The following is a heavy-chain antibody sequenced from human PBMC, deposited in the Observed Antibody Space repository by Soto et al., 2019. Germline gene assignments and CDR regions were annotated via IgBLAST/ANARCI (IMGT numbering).Heavy chain of an antibody. CDR1: GFTFDDYA. D-gene: IGHD5-12*01. Sequence: GGSLRLSCAASGFTFDDYAMHWVRQAPGKGLEWVSGISWNSGSIGYADSVKGRFTISRDNAKNSLYLQMNSLRAEDTALYYCAKDTDSGYSVQNHDAFDIWGQGTMVTVSS. CDR2: ISWNSGSI. V-gene: IGHV3-9*01. CDR3: AKDTDSGYSVQNHDAFDI. J-gene: IGHJ3*02.